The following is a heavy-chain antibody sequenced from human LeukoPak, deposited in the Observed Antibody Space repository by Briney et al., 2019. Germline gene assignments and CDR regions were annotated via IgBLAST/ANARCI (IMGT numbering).Heavy chain of an antibody. J-gene: IGHJ4*02. CDR3: AKQVYYDILTGYYGYFDS. V-gene: IGHV3-23*01. CDR2: ISGSGGST. CDR1: GFTFSSYA. D-gene: IGHD3-9*01. Sequence: PGGSLRLSCAASGFTFSSYAMSWVRQAPGKGLEWVSAISGSGGSTNYADSVKGRFTISRDKSKSTLYLKMNSLRAEDTAVYYCAKQVYYDILTGYYGYFDSWGQGTLVPVSS.